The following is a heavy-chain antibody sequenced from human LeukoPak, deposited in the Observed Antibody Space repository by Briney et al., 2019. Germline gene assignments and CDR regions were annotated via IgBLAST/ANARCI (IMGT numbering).Heavy chain of an antibody. Sequence: GGSLRLSCAASGLIFSTYGMHWVRQAPGKGLEWVAFIQNDGNDKYYADSVKGRFTISRDKSKNTLYLQMNSLRAEDTAVYYCAKGQISRSDRFDYWGQGTLVTVSS. CDR2: IQNDGNDK. V-gene: IGHV3-30*02. D-gene: IGHD3-3*02. J-gene: IGHJ4*02. CDR3: AKGQISRSDRFDY. CDR1: GLIFSTYG.